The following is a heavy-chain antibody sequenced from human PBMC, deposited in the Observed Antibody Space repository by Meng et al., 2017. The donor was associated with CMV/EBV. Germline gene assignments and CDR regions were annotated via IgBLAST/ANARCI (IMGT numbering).Heavy chain of an antibody. V-gene: IGHV3-21*01. CDR3: ARDGRQQLDFDY. J-gene: IGHJ4*02. CDR2: ISSSSSYI. CDR1: GFTFSSYS. Sequence: GESLKISCAASGFTFSSYSMNWVRQAPGKGPEWVSSISSSSSYIYYADSVKGRFTISRDNAKNSLYLQMNSLRAEDTAVYYCARDGRQQLDFDYWGQGTLVTVSS. D-gene: IGHD6-13*01.